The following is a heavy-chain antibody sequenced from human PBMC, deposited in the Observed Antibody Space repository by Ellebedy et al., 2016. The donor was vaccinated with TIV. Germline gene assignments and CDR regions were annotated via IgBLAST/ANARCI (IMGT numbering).Heavy chain of an antibody. CDR3: ARGFYGNYGYYYYFGMDV. V-gene: IGHV1-18*01. CDR1: GYTFTSYG. CDR2: ISAYSGNT. J-gene: IGHJ6*02. D-gene: IGHD4-11*01. Sequence: AASVKVSCKASGYTFTSYGISWVRQAPGQGLEWMGWISAYSGNTNYAQKFQDRVTMTTDTSTNTAYMELRSLRSDDTAVYYCARGFYGNYGYYYYFGMDVWGQGTTVTVSS.